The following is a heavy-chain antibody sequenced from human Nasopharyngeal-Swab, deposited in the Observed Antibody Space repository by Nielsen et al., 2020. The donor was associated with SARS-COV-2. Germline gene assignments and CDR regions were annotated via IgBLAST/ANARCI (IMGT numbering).Heavy chain of an antibody. CDR2: ISGSGGST. CDR3: AEDDSSGYYYKTEEDYYYYGMDV. V-gene: IGHV3-23*01. J-gene: IGHJ6*02. CDR1: GFTFSSYA. D-gene: IGHD3-22*01. Sequence: GGSLRLSCAASGFTFSSYAMSWVRQAPGKGLEWVSAISGSGGSTYYADSVKGRFTISRDNSKNTLYLQMNSLRAEDTAVYYCAEDDSSGYYYKTEEDYYYYGMDVWGQGTTVTVSS.